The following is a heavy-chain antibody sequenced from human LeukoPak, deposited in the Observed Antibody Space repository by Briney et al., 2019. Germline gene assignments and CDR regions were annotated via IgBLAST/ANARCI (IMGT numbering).Heavy chain of an antibody. V-gene: IGHV1-18*01. D-gene: IGHD4-17*01. CDR3: AVTVTIRVDAFDI. J-gene: IGHJ3*02. CDR1: GYTFTSYG. Sequence: GASVKVSCKASGYTFTSYGISWVRQAPGQGLEWIGWISAYNGNTNYAQKLQGRVTMTTDTSTSTAYMELRSLRSDDTAVYYCAVTVTIRVDAFDIWGQGTMVTVSS. CDR2: ISAYNGNT.